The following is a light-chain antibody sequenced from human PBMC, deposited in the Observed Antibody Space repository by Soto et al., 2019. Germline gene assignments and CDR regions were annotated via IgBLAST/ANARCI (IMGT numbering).Light chain of an antibody. CDR3: QQRSNWPRG. Sequence: EIVLTQSPATLSLSPGERATLSCRASQSVSSYLAWYQQKPGQAPRLLIYDASNRATGIPARFSGSGSGTAFTLTISSLEPEDFAVYYCQQRSNWPRGFGQGTKVEIK. J-gene: IGKJ1*01. CDR2: DAS. CDR1: QSVSSY. V-gene: IGKV3-11*01.